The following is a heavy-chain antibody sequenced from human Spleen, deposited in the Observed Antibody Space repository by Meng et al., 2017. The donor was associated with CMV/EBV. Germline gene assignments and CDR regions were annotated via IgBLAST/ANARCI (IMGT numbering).Heavy chain of an antibody. Sequence: SETLSLTCTVSGGSINSSSYYWGWIRQPPGKGLEWIGSIYYSGSTYYNPSLKSRVTISVDTPKNQFSLKLSSVTAADTAVYYCARSPYYGSGSYYNGWGQGTLVTVSS. D-gene: IGHD3-10*01. CDR3: ARSPYYGSGSYYNG. CDR1: GGSINSSSYY. V-gene: IGHV4-39*07. J-gene: IGHJ4*02. CDR2: IYYSGST.